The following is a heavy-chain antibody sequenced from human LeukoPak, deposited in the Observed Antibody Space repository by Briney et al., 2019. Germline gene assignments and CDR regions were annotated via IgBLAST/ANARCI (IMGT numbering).Heavy chain of an antibody. Sequence: ASVKVSCKASGYTFSNFGISWVRQAPGQGLEWMGWISGNNDNPNYGQKFRGRLTVTTDSSTSTAYMELRNLRSDDTAVYYCARDGTSTDDYWGQGTLVTVSS. J-gene: IGHJ4*02. CDR1: GYTFSNFG. V-gene: IGHV1-18*01. D-gene: IGHD2-2*01. CDR2: ISGNNDNP. CDR3: ARDGTSTDDY.